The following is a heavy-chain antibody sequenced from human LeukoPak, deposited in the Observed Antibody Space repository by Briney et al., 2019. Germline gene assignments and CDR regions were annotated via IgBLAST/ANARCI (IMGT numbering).Heavy chain of an antibody. CDR2: IYYSGST. Sequence: SETLSLTCTVSGGSISSGDYYWSWIRQPPGKGLEWIGYIYYSGSTYYNPSLKSRVTISVDTSKNQFSLKLSSVTGADTAVYYCARGGRYYDSSGYISSDAFDIWGQGTMVTVSS. CDR3: ARGGRYYDSSGYISSDAFDI. D-gene: IGHD3-22*01. CDR1: GGSISSGDYY. J-gene: IGHJ3*02. V-gene: IGHV4-30-4*01.